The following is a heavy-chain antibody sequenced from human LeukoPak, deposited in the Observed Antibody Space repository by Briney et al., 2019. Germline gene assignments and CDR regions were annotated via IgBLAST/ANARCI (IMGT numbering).Heavy chain of an antibody. J-gene: IGHJ4*02. CDR1: GFTFRSYW. CDR3: ARDRSNGDYAFDY. V-gene: IGHV3-74*01. Sequence: TGGSLRLSCAASGFTFRSYWMHWVRQAPGKGLVWVSRINSDGSSTSYADSVKGRFTISRDNAKNSLYLQMNSLRAEDTAVYYCARDRSNGDYAFDYWGQGALVTVSS. D-gene: IGHD4-17*01. CDR2: INSDGSST.